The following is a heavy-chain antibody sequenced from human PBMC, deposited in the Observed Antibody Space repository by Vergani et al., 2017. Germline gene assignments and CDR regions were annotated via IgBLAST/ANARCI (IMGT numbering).Heavy chain of an antibody. CDR2: INHSGST. CDR1: GGSFSGYY. CDR3: ARVRSGARGGWTYFDY. Sequence: QVQLQQWGAGLLKPSETLSLTCAVYGGSFSGYYWSWIRQPPGKGLEWIGEINHSGSTNYNPSLKSRVTISVDTSKNQFSLKLSSVTAADTAVYYCARVRSGARGGWTYFDYWGQGTLVTVSS. D-gene: IGHD3-3*01. J-gene: IGHJ4*02. V-gene: IGHV4-34*01.